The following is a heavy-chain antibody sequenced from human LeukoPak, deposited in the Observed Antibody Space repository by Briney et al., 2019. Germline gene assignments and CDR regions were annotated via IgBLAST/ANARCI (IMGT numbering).Heavy chain of an antibody. J-gene: IGHJ4*02. CDR1: GFTFSDYY. Sequence: GGSLRLSCAASGFTFSDYYMSWIRQASGKGLEWVSYISSSSSYTNYADSVKGRFTISRDNAKNSLYLQMNSLRAEDTAVYYCARSARYGSGSYSPGYFDYWGQGTLVTVSS. CDR2: ISSSSSYT. V-gene: IGHV3-11*06. D-gene: IGHD3-10*01. CDR3: ARSARYGSGSYSPGYFDY.